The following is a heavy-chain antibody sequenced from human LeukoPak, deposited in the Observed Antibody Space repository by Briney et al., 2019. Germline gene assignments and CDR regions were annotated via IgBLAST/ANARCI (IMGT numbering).Heavy chain of an antibody. J-gene: IGHJ4*02. CDR3: AKGDGGSDGFFDY. CDR2: ISGSGGST. D-gene: IGHD1-26*01. V-gene: IGHV3-23*01. Sequence: GGSLRFSCAASGFTFSSYAMSWVRQAPGKGLEWVSAISGSGGSTYYADSVKGRFTISRDNSKNTLYLQMNSLRAEDTAVYYCAKGDGGSDGFFDYWGQGTLVTVSS. CDR1: GFTFSSYA.